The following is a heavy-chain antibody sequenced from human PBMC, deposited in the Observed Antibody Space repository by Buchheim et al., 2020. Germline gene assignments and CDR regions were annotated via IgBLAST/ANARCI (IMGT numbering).Heavy chain of an antibody. CDR2: ISSSGSTI. Sequence: EVQLVESGGGLVQPGGSLRLSCAASGFTFSSYEMNWVRQAPGKGLEWVSYISSSGSTIYYADSVKGRFTISRDNATNSLYLQMNSLRAEDTAVYYCASHRAEGFWSGYYTDPYYYYGMDVWGQGTT. D-gene: IGHD3-3*01. J-gene: IGHJ6*02. CDR3: ASHRAEGFWSGYYTDPYYYYGMDV. CDR1: GFTFSSYE. V-gene: IGHV3-48*03.